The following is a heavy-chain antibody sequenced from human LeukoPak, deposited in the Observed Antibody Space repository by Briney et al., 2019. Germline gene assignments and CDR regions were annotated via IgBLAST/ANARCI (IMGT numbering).Heavy chain of an antibody. CDR1: GVSISGFY. D-gene: IGHD3-3*01. Sequence: PSETLSLTCTISGVSISGFYWSWIRQSSGKGLEWIGEINHSGSTNYNPSLKSRVTISVDTSKNQFSLKLSSVTAADTAVYYCARRKITIFGVAPFDPWGQGTLVTVSS. CDR3: ARRKITIFGVAPFDP. V-gene: IGHV4-34*01. J-gene: IGHJ5*02. CDR2: INHSGST.